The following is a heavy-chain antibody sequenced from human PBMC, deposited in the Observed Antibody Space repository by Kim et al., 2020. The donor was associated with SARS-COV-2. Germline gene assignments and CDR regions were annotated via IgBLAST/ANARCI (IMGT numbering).Heavy chain of an antibody. Sequence: SETLSLTCTVSGGSISSYYWSWIRQPPGKGLEWIGYIYYSGSTNYNPSLKTRVTISVDTSKNQFSLKLSSVTAADTAVYYCARGRITMVRELDYWGQGTLVTVSS. CDR3: ARGRITMVRELDY. CDR2: IYYSGST. J-gene: IGHJ4*02. V-gene: IGHV4-59*13. D-gene: IGHD3-10*01. CDR1: GGSISSYY.